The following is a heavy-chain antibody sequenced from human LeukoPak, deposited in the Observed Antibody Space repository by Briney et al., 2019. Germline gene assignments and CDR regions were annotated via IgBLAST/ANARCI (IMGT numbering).Heavy chain of an antibody. CDR1: GGTFSSYA. J-gene: IGHJ6*03. CDR3: ARVFDYYMDV. CDR2: IIPIFGTA. Sequence: GASVKVSCKASGGTFSSYAISWVRQAPGQGLEWMGGIIPIFGTANYAQKFQGRVTITADESTSTAYMELSSLRSEDTAVYYCARVFDYYMDVWGKGTTVTVSS. V-gene: IGHV1-69*13.